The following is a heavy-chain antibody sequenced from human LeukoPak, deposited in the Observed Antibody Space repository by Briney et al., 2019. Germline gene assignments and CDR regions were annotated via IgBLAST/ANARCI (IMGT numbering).Heavy chain of an antibody. D-gene: IGHD5-12*01. CDR3: ARTSHYVDIAATIPYGIYYFDY. CDR1: GYTFTSYY. CDR2: INPSGGST. V-gene: IGHV1-46*01. J-gene: IGHJ4*02. Sequence: AASVKVSCKASGYTFTSYYMHWVRQAPGQGLEWMGIINPSGGSTSYAQKLQGRVTMTTDTSTSTAYMELRSLRSDDTALYYCARTSHYVDIAATIPYGIYYFDYWGQGTLVTVSS.